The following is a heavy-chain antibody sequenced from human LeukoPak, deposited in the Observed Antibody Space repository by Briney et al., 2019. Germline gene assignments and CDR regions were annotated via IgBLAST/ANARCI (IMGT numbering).Heavy chain of an antibody. V-gene: IGHV4-59*08. CDR2: IYYSGSA. D-gene: IGHD1-26*01. CDR1: GGSIGSYY. CDR3: ARHQDVGAIAFDY. J-gene: IGHJ4*02. Sequence: KPSETLSLTCTVSGGSIGSYYWGWIRQPPGKGLEWIGYIYYSGSATYNPSLKSRVTLSVDTSKKQLSLKLSSVTAADTAVYYCARHQDVGAIAFDYWGQGTLVTVSS.